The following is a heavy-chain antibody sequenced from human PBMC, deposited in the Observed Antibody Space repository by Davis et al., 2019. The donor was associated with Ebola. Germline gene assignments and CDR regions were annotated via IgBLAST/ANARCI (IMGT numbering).Heavy chain of an antibody. CDR1: GGSISSSSYY. J-gene: IGHJ4*02. Sequence: MPSETLSLTCTVSGGSISSSSYYWSWIRQPPGKGLEWIGEINHSGSTNYNPSLKSRVTISVDTSKNQFSLKLSSVTAADTAVYYCASGQLGEGDYWGQGTLVTVSS. CDR3: ASGQLGEGDY. CDR2: INHSGST. V-gene: IGHV4-39*07. D-gene: IGHD3-10*01.